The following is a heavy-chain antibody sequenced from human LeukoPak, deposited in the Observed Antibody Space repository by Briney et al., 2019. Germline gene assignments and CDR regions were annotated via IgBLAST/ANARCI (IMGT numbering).Heavy chain of an antibody. CDR1: GFTFSSYW. V-gene: IGHV3-7*01. D-gene: IGHD6-19*01. Sequence: GGSLRLSCAVSGFTFSSYWMNWVRQAPGKGLEWVANIKQDGSEKYYVDSVKGRFTISRDNAKNSLYLQMNSLRAEDTAVYYCARDSSGWYYFDYWGQGTLVTVSS. CDR3: ARDSSGWYYFDY. CDR2: IKQDGSEK. J-gene: IGHJ4*02.